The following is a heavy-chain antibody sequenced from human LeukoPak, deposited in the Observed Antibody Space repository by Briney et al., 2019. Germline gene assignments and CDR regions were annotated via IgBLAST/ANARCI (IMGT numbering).Heavy chain of an antibody. CDR3: AREGYCSSTSCYVRY. CDR1: GGSISSYY. CDR2: IYTSGST. D-gene: IGHD2-2*01. Sequence: SETLSLTCTVSGGSISSYYWSWIRQPAGKGLEWIGRIYTSGSTNYNPSIKSRVTMSVDTSKNQFSLKLSSVTAADTAVYYCAREGYCSSTSCYVRYWGQGTLVTVSS. J-gene: IGHJ4*02. V-gene: IGHV4-4*07.